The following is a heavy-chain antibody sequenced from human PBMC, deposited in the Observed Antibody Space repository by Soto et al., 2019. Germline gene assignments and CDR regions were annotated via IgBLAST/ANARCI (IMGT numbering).Heavy chain of an antibody. CDR2: IFSSGST. Sequence: SETLSLTCTVSGGSVNAYYLSWIRQAPGKGLEWIGYIFSSGSTNYNPSLKSRVTLSVNTSKNQFSLKLNSVTAADTAVYYCARDNFYGPYGMDVWGQGIPVTVSS. CDR3: ARDNFYGPYGMDV. D-gene: IGHD3-10*01. V-gene: IGHV4-59*02. CDR1: GGSVNAYY. J-gene: IGHJ6*02.